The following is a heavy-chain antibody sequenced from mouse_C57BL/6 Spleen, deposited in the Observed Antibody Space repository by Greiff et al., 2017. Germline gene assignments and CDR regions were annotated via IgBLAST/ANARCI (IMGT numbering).Heavy chain of an antibody. CDR3: ARSRIFDYDWYFDV. J-gene: IGHJ1*03. CDR2: INPSNGGT. CDR1: GYTFTSYW. Sequence: VQLQQPGTELVKPGASVKLSCKASGYTFTSYWMHWVKQRPGQGLEWIGNINPSNGGTNYNEKFKSKATLTVDKSSSTAYMQLSSLTSEDSAVYYCARSRIFDYDWYFDVWGTGTTVTVSS. V-gene: IGHV1-53*01. D-gene: IGHD2-4*01.